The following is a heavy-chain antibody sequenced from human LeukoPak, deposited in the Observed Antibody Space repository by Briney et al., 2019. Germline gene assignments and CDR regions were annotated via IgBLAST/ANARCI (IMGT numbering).Heavy chain of an antibody. D-gene: IGHD1-26*01. J-gene: IGHJ3*02. Sequence: GASVKVSCKVSGYTLTELSMHWVRQAPGKGLEWMGGFDPEDGETIYAQKFQGRVTMTEDTSTDTAYMELSSLRSEDTAVYYCATDLGSGSYYVAFDIWGRGTMVTVSS. CDR1: GYTLTELS. V-gene: IGHV1-24*01. CDR2: FDPEDGET. CDR3: ATDLGSGSYYVAFDI.